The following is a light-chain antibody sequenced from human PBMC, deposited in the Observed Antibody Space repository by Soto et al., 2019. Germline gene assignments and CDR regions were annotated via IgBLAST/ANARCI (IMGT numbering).Light chain of an antibody. CDR2: GAS. Sequence: EIVLTQSPGTLSLSPGERATLSCRASQSVSSSYLAWYQQKPGQAPRLLIYGASSRATGIPDRFSGSGSGTDFTLTISRLEPEDFAVYYCQQYGGSPVTFGQGTKVDIK. J-gene: IGKJ1*01. CDR3: QQYGGSPVT. V-gene: IGKV3-20*01. CDR1: QSVSSSY.